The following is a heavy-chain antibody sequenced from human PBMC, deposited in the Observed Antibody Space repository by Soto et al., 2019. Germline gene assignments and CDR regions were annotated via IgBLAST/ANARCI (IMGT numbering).Heavy chain of an antibody. J-gene: IGHJ4*02. CDR2: VYNSGST. V-gene: IGHV4-59*01. D-gene: IGHD6-13*01. CDR1: GGSISSNY. CDR3: ARYRREAVAGYTLDN. Sequence: PSETLSLTCTVSGGSISSNYWTWIRQPPGKGLEWIGYVYNSGSTNYNPSLKSRVTISEDTSKSQFSLKVNSMTAADTAVYYWARYRREAVAGYTLDNWGQGILGTVS.